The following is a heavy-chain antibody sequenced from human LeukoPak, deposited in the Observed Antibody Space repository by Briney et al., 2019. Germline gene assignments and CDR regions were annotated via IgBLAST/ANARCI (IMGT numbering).Heavy chain of an antibody. D-gene: IGHD1-26*01. CDR1: GFSFTSNY. J-gene: IGHJ4*02. V-gene: IGHV1-2*02. Sequence: GASVKVSCKTSGFSFTSNYIHWVRQAPGQGLEWMGWIDPSNGGTNYAHKFQGRVTLTRDMSISTAYMDLTRLRSDDTAVYFCVKFSGSNYFLEYWGQGTLVTVSS. CDR3: VKFSGSNYFLEY. CDR2: IDPSNGGT.